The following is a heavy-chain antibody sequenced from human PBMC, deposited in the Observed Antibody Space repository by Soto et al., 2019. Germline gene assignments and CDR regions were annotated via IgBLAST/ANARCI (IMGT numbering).Heavy chain of an antibody. Sequence: QVQLQESGPGLVKPSETLSLTCTVSGGSISSYYWSWIRQPPGKGLEWIGYIYYSGSTNYNPSLKGRVTISVDTSKNQFSLKLSSVTAADTAVYYCARHRPFERPRFFGVVTPSPFDYWGQGTLVTVSS. D-gene: IGHD3-3*01. J-gene: IGHJ4*02. V-gene: IGHV4-59*08. CDR1: GGSISSYY. CDR3: ARHRPFERPRFFGVVTPSPFDY. CDR2: IYYSGST.